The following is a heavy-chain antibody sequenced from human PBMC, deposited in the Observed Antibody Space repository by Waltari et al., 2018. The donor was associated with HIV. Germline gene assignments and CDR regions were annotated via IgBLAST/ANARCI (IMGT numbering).Heavy chain of an antibody. J-gene: IGHJ6*02. CDR3: ARIGTYYDMDV. D-gene: IGHD1-1*01. CDR2: ISYNETNK. Sequence: QVQVVESGGAVVQPGRSLRLSCAASGFTFSSYAMHWVRQAPGKGLVWVAVISYNETNKFYGDSVKGRFTISRDNSKNTLYLQRNSLRAEDTAVYYCARIGTYYDMDVWGQGTTVTVSS. V-gene: IGHV3-30-3*01. CDR1: GFTFSSYA.